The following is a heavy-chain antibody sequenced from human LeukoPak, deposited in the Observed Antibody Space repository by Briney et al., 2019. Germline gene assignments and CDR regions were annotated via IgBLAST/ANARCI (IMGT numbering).Heavy chain of an antibody. D-gene: IGHD4-23*01. CDR1: GYTFTTYD. J-gene: IGHJ5*02. CDR3: ARGPNKSDGGNSGSAWFDP. Sequence: ASVKVSCKASGYTFTTYDINWVRQATGQGLEWMGWMNPNSGNTGYAQKFQGRVTMTRNTSISTAYMELRSLRSEDTAMYYCARGPNKSDGGNSGSAWFDPWGQGTLVTVSS. V-gene: IGHV1-8*01. CDR2: MNPNSGNT.